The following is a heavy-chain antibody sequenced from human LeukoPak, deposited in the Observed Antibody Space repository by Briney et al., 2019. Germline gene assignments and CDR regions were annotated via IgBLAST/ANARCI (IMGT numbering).Heavy chain of an antibody. CDR2: IIPIFGTA. D-gene: IGHD4-17*01. CDR1: GGTFSSHA. V-gene: IGHV1-69*13. Sequence: SVKVSCKASGGTFSSHAISWVRQAPGQGLEWMGGIIPIFGTANYAQKFQGRVTITADESTSTAYMELSSLRSEDTAVYYCAETTVTTAGPQLDPWGQGTLVTVSS. CDR3: AETTVTTAGPQLDP. J-gene: IGHJ5*02.